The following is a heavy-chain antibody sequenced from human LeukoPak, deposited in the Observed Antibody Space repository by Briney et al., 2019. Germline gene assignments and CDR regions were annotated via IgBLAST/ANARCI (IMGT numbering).Heavy chain of an antibody. J-gene: IGHJ5*02. Sequence: ASETLSLTCTVSGGSISSGGYYWSWIRQHPGKGLEWIEYIYYSGSTYYNPSLKSRVTISVDTSKNQFSLKLSSVTAADTAVYYCARVSAAVALGNWFDPWGQGTLVTVSS. CDR1: GGSISSGGYY. V-gene: IGHV4-31*03. CDR3: ARVSAAVALGNWFDP. CDR2: IYYSGST. D-gene: IGHD6-19*01.